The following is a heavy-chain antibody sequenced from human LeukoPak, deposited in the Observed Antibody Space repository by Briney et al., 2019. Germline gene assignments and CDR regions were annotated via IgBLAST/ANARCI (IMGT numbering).Heavy chain of an antibody. J-gene: IGHJ4*02. CDR3: ARRKRGSGGPFDY. CDR2: MDYSGST. Sequence: SETLSLTCTVSGGSVSDYYWTWIRQSPGTGLEWIGYMDYSGSTAYNPSLKSRVTISIDTSKKQFSLELSSVTAADTAIYFCARRKRGSGGPFDYWGQGTLVTVSS. V-gene: IGHV4-59*08. CDR1: GGSVSDYY. D-gene: IGHD6-19*01.